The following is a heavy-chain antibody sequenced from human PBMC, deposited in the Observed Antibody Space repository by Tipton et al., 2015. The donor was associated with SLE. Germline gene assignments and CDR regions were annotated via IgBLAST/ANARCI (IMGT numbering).Heavy chain of an antibody. CDR1: GFTVSSNY. V-gene: IGHV4-59*02. CDR2: IYYSGST. D-gene: IGHD3-3*01. CDR3: AGSGEHYFDY. J-gene: IGHJ4*02. Sequence: LRLSCTASGFTVSSNYMSWVRQAPGKGLEWIGYIYYSGSTKSNPSLKSRVTISVDTSKNQFSLKLSSVTAADTAVYYCAGSGEHYFDYWGQGTLVTVSS.